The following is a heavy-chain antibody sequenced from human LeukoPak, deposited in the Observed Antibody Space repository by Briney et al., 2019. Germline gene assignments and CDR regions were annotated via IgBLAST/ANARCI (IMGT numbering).Heavy chain of an antibody. CDR1: GFTFSTYW. J-gene: IGHJ2*01. CDR2: IKQDGSKK. CDR3: ARAEWSNWYFDL. Sequence: GGSLRLSCAASGFTFSTYWMNWVRQAPGKWLEWVANIKQDGSKKYYVDAVKGRFTLSKDSAKNSLYLQMNSLRAEDTAVYYCARAEWSNWYFDLWGRGTLVTVSS. V-gene: IGHV3-7*03. D-gene: IGHD3-3*01.